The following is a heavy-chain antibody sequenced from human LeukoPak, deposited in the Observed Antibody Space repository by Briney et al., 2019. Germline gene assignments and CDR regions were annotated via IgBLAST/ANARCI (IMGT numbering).Heavy chain of an antibody. D-gene: IGHD4/OR15-4a*01. CDR3: ARDSFVTMNGPFFDY. J-gene: IGHJ4*02. V-gene: IGHV4-61*01. CDR2: IYYSGNT. CDR1: SYSINNGYL. Sequence: SETLSLTCTVSSYSINNGYLWAWIRQPPGKGLEWIGYIYYSGNTNYNPSLKSRVTRSVDTSKLSLKLSSVTAADTAVYYCARDSFVTMNGPFFDYWGQGTLVTVSS.